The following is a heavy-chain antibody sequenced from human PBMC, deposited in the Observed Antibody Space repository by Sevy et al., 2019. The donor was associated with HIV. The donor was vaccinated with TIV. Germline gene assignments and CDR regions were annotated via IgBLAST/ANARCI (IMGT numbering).Heavy chain of an antibody. D-gene: IGHD2-21*01. J-gene: IGHJ5*02. CDR3: ARKGDCWDWFDP. CDR1: GFTFSSYS. V-gene: IGHV3-21*01. CDR2: ISGISNYI. Sequence: GGSLRLSCAASGFTFSSYSMNWVRQAPGKGLEWVSSISGISNYIYYADSVKGRFTISRDNAKNSLYLQMNSLRAEDTAVYYCARKGDCWDWFDPRGQGTLVTVSS.